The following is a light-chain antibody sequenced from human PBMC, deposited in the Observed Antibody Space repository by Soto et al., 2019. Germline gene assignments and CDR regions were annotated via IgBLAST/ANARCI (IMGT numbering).Light chain of an antibody. Sequence: EIVLTQSPVTLSLSPGEGATLSCRASQSVSSYLAWYQQKPGQAPRLLIHDASDRATGIPARFSGSGSGTDFTLTISSLEPEDLAVYYCQQRSTWPFTFGPGTKVDLK. CDR1: QSVSSY. CDR3: QQRSTWPFT. J-gene: IGKJ3*01. CDR2: DAS. V-gene: IGKV3-11*01.